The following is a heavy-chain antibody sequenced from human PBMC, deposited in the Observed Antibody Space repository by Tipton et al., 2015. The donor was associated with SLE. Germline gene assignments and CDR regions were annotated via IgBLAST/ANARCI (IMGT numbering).Heavy chain of an antibody. D-gene: IGHD3-10*01. CDR2: INHSGST. V-gene: IGHV4-34*01. CDR3: ARDLGTEFDY. CDR1: GGSFSGYY. J-gene: IGHJ4*02. Sequence: TLSLTCAVYGGSFSGYYWSWIRQPPGKGLEWIGEINHSGSTNYNPSLKSRVTISVDTSKNQFSLKLSSVTAADTAVYYCARDLGTEFDYWGQGTLVTVSS.